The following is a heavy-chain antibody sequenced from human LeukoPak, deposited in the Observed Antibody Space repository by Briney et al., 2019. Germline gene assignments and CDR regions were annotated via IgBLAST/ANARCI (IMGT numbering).Heavy chain of an antibody. CDR1: GFNFRSHS. V-gene: IGHV3-48*01. CDR3: AREHDDVWSVYYMGADY. J-gene: IGHJ4*02. CDR2: ISSSSSTI. Sequence: GGSLRLSCSASGFNFRSHSMEWVRPAPGQGLEWVSYISSSSSTIYYADSVKGRFTISRDNAKNSLYLQMNGLRAEDTAVYYCAREHDDVWSVYYMGADYWGQGTLVTVSS. D-gene: IGHD3-3*01.